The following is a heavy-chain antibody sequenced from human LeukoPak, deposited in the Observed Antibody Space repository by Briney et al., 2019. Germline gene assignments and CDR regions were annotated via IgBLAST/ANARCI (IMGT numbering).Heavy chain of an antibody. Sequence: GRSLRLSCAASGFTFDDYAMHWVRQAPGKGLEWVSGISWNSGSIGYADSVKGRFTISRDNAKNSLYLQMNSLRAEDTALYYCASVSSGSYYVGAAFDIWGQGTMVTVSS. CDR3: ASVSSGSYYVGAAFDI. J-gene: IGHJ3*02. V-gene: IGHV3-9*01. CDR1: GFTFDDYA. D-gene: IGHD1-26*01. CDR2: ISWNSGSI.